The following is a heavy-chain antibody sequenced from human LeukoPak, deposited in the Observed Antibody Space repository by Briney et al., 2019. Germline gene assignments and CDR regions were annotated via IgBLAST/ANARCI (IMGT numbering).Heavy chain of an antibody. J-gene: IGHJ6*02. CDR3: ARASPGPVDSSGYYVYYYYGMDV. Sequence: SETLSLTCTVSGGSISSGDYYWSWIRQPPGKGLEWIGYINYSGSTYYNPSLKSRVTISVDTSKNQFSLKLSSVTAADTAVYYCARASPGPVDSSGYYVYYYYGMDVWGQGTTVTVSS. D-gene: IGHD3-22*01. CDR1: GGSISSGDYY. V-gene: IGHV4-30-4*01. CDR2: INYSGST.